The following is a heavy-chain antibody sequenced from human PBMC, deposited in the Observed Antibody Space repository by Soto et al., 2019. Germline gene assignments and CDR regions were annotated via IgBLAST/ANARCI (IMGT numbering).Heavy chain of an antibody. CDR1: GGSFSGYY. V-gene: IGHV4-34*01. CDR2: INHSGST. J-gene: IGHJ3*02. Sequence: PSETLSLTCAVYGGSFSGYYWSWIRQPPGKGLEWIGEINHSGSTNYNPSLKSRVTISVDTSKNQCSLKLSSVTAADTAVYYCARVPDSSGWYVGAFDIWGQGTMVTVSS. D-gene: IGHD6-19*01. CDR3: ARVPDSSGWYVGAFDI.